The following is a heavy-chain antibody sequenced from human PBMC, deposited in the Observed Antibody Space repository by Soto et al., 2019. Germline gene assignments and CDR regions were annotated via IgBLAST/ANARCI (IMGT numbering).Heavy chain of an antibody. CDR3: ARDLGYYASDGYFDY. CDR2: ISSSGDII. J-gene: IGHJ4*02. V-gene: IGHV3-11*01. D-gene: IGHD3-22*01. Sequence: XGSLRLSCAGAGFTFSDYYMSWIRQAPGKGLEWVSYISSSGDIIYYADSVKGRFTIPRDNAKNSLYLQMNSLRAEDTAVYYCARDLGYYASDGYFDYWGQGTLVTVSS. CDR1: GFTFSDYY.